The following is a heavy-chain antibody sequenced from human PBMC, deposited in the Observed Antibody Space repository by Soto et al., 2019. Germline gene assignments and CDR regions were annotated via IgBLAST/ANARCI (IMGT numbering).Heavy chain of an antibody. J-gene: IGHJ4*02. CDR3: ASDQPGYSYGYGLGY. CDR2: ISSSSSYI. D-gene: IGHD5-18*01. Sequence: VQLVESGGGLVKPGGSLRLSCAASGFTFSSYSMNWVRQAPGKGLEWVSSISSSSSYIYYADSVKGRFTISRDNAKNSLYLQMNSLRAEDTAVYYCASDQPGYSYGYGLGYWGQGTLVTVSS. V-gene: IGHV3-21*01. CDR1: GFTFSSYS.